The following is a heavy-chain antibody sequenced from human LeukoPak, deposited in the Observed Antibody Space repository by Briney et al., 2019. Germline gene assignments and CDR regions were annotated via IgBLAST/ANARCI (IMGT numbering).Heavy chain of an antibody. CDR1: GYSISSGYY. CDR2: IYHSGST. D-gene: IGHD7-27*01. J-gene: IGHJ4*02. V-gene: IGHV4-38-2*02. CDR3: ARVPGD. Sequence: SETLSLTCTVSGYSISSGYYWGWIRQPPGKGLAWIGSIYHSGSTYYNPSLKSRVTISVDTSKNQFSLGLSSVTAADTAVYYCARVPGDWGQGTLVTVSS.